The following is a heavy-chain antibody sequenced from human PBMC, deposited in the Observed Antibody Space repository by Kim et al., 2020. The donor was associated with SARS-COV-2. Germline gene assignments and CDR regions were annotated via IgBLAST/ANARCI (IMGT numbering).Heavy chain of an antibody. J-gene: IGHJ5*02. V-gene: IGHV1-18*01. CDR2: ISAYNGNT. Sequence: ASVKVSCKASGYTFTSYGISWVRQAPGQGLEWMGWISAYNGNTNYAQKLQGRVTMTTDTSTSTAYMELRSLRSDDTAVYYCARERKGLVHPSTNWFDPWGQGTLVTVSS. D-gene: IGHD6-19*01. CDR3: ARERKGLVHPSTNWFDP. CDR1: GYTFTSYG.